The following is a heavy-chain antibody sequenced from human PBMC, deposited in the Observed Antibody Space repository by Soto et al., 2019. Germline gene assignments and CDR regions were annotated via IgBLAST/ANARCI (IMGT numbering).Heavy chain of an antibody. V-gene: IGHV1-8*01. J-gene: IGHJ4*02. D-gene: IGHD4-17*01. CDR1: GYTFTTYD. CDR2: MNPDSGNT. CDR3: ARRGTTVVTWNY. Sequence: QAQLVQSGAEVKKPGASVKVSCKASGYTFTTYDINWVRQAAGQGLEWMGWMNPDSGNTGYAQKFQGRVAMTRNNSISTAYMELTSLRSEDTANYYCARRGTTVVTWNYWCKRSLGTVSS.